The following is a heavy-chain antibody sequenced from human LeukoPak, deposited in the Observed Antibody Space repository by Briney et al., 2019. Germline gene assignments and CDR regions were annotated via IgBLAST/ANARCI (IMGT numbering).Heavy chain of an antibody. CDR3: VGRYYSSSGVNY. V-gene: IGHV3-74*01. CDR2: INSDGSIT. D-gene: IGHD3-10*01. Sequence: GGPLDLSLAASGFTFISYWMHWARQAPGKGLVWVSRINSDGSITNYADSLKGRFTITRDNAKNTLYLQMNSLRAEDTALYYCVGRYYSSSGVNYWGQGTLVTVSS. J-gene: IGHJ4*02. CDR1: GFTFISYW.